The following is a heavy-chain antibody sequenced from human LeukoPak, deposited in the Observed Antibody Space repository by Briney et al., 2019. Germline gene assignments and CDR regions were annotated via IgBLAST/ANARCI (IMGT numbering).Heavy chain of an antibody. J-gene: IGHJ4*02. CDR1: GGTFSSYA. CDR2: IIPILGIA. CDR3: ARDADDDYSNPSLDY. D-gene: IGHD4-4*01. V-gene: IGHV1-69*04. Sequence: SVKVSCKASGGTFSSYAISWVRQAPGQGLEWMGRIIPILGIANYAQKFQGRVTITADKSTSTAYMELSSLRSEDTAVYYCARDADDDYSNPSLDYWGQGTLVTVSS.